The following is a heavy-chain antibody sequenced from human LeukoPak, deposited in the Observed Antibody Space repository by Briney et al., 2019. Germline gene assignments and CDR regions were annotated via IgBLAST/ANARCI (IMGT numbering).Heavy chain of an antibody. CDR1: GFTFSSYW. D-gene: IGHD3-10*01. CDR3: ARDVSATGEAFDY. J-gene: IGHJ4*02. CDR2: IKQDGSEK. V-gene: IGHV3-7*01. Sequence: GGSLRLSCAASGFTFSSYWMSWVRQAPGKGLEWVANIKQDGSEKYYVGSVKGRFTISRDNAKNSLYLQMNSLRAEDTAVYYCARDVSATGEAFDYWGQGTLVTVSS.